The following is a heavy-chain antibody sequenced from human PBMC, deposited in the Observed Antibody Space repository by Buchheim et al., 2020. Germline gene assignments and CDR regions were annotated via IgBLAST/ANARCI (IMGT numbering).Heavy chain of an antibody. CDR3: ASAGTTAPFDY. CDR1: GFTFSTYG. J-gene: IGHJ4*02. Sequence: QVHLVESGGGVVQPGRSLRLSCVASGFTFSTYGMHWVRQAPGKGLEWVAVIWYDGSKEYYAESVRGRFRISRDNSKNTLYLQMNSLEVDDTAVYYCASAGTTAPFDYWGQGTL. D-gene: IGHD1-7*01. CDR2: IWYDGSKE. V-gene: IGHV3-33*03.